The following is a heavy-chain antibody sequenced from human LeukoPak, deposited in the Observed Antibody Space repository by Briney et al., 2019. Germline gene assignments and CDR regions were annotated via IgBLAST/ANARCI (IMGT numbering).Heavy chain of an antibody. CDR1: GYSFTSYW. Sequence: GESLKISCKGSGYSFTSYWIGWVRQMPGKGLEWMGIIYPGDSDTRYSPSFQGQVTISADKSISTAYLQWSSLKASDTAMYYCARQADSTNWGGAFDIWGQGTMVTVSS. D-gene: IGHD7-27*01. J-gene: IGHJ3*02. CDR2: IYPGDSDT. V-gene: IGHV5-51*01. CDR3: ARQADSTNWGGAFDI.